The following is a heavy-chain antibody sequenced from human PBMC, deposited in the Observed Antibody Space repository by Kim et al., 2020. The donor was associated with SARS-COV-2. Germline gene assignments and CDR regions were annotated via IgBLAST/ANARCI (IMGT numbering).Heavy chain of an antibody. V-gene: IGHV1-8*01. CDR3: AIPRPLTMVRGRHYYGMDV. Sequence: ASVKVSCKASGYTFTSYDINWVRQATGQGLEWMGWMNPNSGNTGYAQKFQGRVTMTRNTSISTAYMELSSLRSEDTAVYYCAIPRPLTMVRGRHYYGMDVWGQGTTVTVSS. CDR2: MNPNSGNT. J-gene: IGHJ6*02. D-gene: IGHD3-10*01. CDR1: GYTFTSYD.